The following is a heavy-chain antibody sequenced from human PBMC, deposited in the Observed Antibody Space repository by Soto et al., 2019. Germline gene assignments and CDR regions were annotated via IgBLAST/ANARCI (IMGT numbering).Heavy chain of an antibody. CDR3: AKGSHSNYNYYMDV. CDR2: IYYSGST. V-gene: IGHV4-59*12. D-gene: IGHD4-4*01. CDR1: GGSISNYY. J-gene: IGHJ6*03. Sequence: ETLSLTCTVSGGSISNYYWSWIRQPPGKGLEWIGYIYYSGSTYYNPSLKSRVTISVDTSTDQFSLKLSSVTAEDTAGYYCAKGSHSNYNYYMDVWGKGTTVTVS.